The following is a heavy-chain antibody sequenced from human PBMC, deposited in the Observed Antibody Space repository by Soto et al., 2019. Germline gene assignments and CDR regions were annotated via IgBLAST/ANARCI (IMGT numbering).Heavy chain of an antibody. CDR1: GFTFSTYG. CDR3: ARDHPDVSSTPGHGDY. Sequence: EGSLRLSCAASGFTFSTYGMHWVRQAPCKGLEWVTVTSYDGRSKYYADSVKGRFTISRDNSKNTLYLQMNSLRAEDTAVYYYARDHPDVSSTPGHGDYWGQGTLVTVSS. D-gene: IGHD2-2*01. CDR2: TSYDGRSK. J-gene: IGHJ4*02. V-gene: IGHV3-30*03.